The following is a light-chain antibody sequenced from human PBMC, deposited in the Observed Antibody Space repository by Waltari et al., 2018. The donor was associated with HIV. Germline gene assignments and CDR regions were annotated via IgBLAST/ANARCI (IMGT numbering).Light chain of an antibody. CDR2: LGS. J-gene: IGKJ4*01. V-gene: IGKV2-28*01. Sequence: DIVMTQSTLSLPVTTGEPASISCRSSQSLLHSNGYNYLDWYLQKPGQSPTLLIYLGSNRASGVPDMFSGSGSGTDFTLNISRVEADDVGVYYCMQALHTPPTFGGGTKVDLK. CDR1: QSLLHSNGYNY. CDR3: MQALHTPPT.